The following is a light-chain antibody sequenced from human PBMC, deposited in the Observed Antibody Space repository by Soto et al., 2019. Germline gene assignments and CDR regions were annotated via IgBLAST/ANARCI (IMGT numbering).Light chain of an antibody. CDR3: QQYNSNSYT. Sequence: DIQMTQSPSTLSASVGDRVTITCRASQSISSWLAWYQQKPGKAPKLLVYKASYLESGVPSRFSGSGSGTEFTLTISSLQPDDFATYYCQQYNSNSYTFGQGTKLEIK. CDR1: QSISSW. CDR2: KAS. V-gene: IGKV1-5*03. J-gene: IGKJ2*01.